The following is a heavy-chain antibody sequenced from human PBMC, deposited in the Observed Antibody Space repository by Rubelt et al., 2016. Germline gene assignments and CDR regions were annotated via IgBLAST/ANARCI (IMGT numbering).Heavy chain of an antibody. CDR2: IYPGDSDT. J-gene: IGHJ4*02. CDR3: ARSSGTTVTTVDY. D-gene: IGHD4-17*01. V-gene: IGHV5-51*01. CDR1: GYSFTNYW. Sequence: EVQLVQSGAEVKKPGESLKISCKGSGYSFTNYWIGWVRQMPGKGLEWMGIIYPGDSDTRYSPPFQGQVTISADKSVSTAYLQWSSLKASDTAMYYCARSSGTTVTTVDYWGQGTLVTVSS.